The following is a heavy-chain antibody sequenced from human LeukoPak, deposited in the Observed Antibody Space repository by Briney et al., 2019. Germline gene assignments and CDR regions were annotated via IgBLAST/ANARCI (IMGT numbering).Heavy chain of an antibody. D-gene: IGHD6-13*01. J-gene: IGHJ3*02. CDR1: GFTFSSYA. V-gene: IGHV3-30-3*01. CDR2: ISYDGSNK. CDR3: ARGVSIRSSWYNDI. Sequence: PGRSLRLSCAASGFTFSSYAMHWVRQAPGKGLEWVAVISYDGSNKYYADSVKGRFTISRDNSKNTLYLQMNSLRAEDTAVYYCARGVSIRSSWYNDIWGQGTMVTVSS.